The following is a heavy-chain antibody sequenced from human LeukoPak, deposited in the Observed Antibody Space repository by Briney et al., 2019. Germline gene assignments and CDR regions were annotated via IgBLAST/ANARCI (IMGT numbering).Heavy chain of an antibody. CDR3: ARHSGDRFLEWLPKDVNYYYGMDV. CDR2: IYYSGST. Sequence: SETLSLTCTVSGGSISSYYWSWIRQPPGKGLEWMVYIYYSGSTNYNPSLESRVTRAVDTSKNQFSLKLSSVTAADTAVYYCARHSGDRFLEWLPKDVNYYYGMDVWGQGTTVTVSS. V-gene: IGHV4-59*08. J-gene: IGHJ6*02. D-gene: IGHD3-3*01. CDR1: GGSISSYY.